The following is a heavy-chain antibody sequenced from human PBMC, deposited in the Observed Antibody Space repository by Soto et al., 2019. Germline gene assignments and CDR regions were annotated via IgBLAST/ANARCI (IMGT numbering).Heavy chain of an antibody. Sequence: ASVKVSCKASGGTFSSYAISWVRQAPGQGLEWMGWINPNSGGTNYAQKFQGWVTMTRDTSISTAYMELSRLRSDDTAVYYCARAVNSYYYDSSGSFGYYGTGVWGQGTTVTVSS. CDR1: GGTFSSYA. V-gene: IGHV1-2*04. J-gene: IGHJ6*02. D-gene: IGHD3-22*01. CDR3: ARAVNSYYYDSSGSFGYYGTGV. CDR2: INPNSGGT.